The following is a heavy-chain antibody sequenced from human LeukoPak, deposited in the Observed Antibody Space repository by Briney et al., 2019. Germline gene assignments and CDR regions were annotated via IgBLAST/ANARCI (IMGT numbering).Heavy chain of an antibody. CDR2: FDPEDGET. V-gene: IGHV1-24*01. J-gene: IGHJ4*02. CDR3: ATDDRYCSSTSCYNY. D-gene: IGHD2-2*02. CDR1: GYTLTELS. Sequence: ASVKVSCKVSGYTLTELSMHWVRQAPGKGLEWMGGFDPEDGETIYAQKFQGRVTMTEDTSTDTAYMELSSLRSEDTAAYYCATDDRYCSSTSCYNYWGQGTLVTVSS.